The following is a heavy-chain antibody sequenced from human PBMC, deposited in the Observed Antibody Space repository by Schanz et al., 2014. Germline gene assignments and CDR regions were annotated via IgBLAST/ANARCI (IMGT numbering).Heavy chain of an antibody. CDR1: GFTFGTFW. D-gene: IGHD3-3*01. J-gene: IGHJ4*02. V-gene: IGHV3-7*01. CDR3: ARVITSLDY. CDR2: INQDGSDK. Sequence: EVQLVESGGGLLQPGGSLRLSCAASGFTFGTFWMSWVRQAPGKGLEWVANINQDGSDKSYVDSVKGRFTISRDNAKNSLYLQMNSLRAEDTAVYYCARVITSLDYWGQGILVTVSS.